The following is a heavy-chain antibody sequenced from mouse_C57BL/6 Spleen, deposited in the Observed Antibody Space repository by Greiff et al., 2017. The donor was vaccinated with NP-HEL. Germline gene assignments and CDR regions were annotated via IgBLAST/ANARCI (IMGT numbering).Heavy chain of an antibody. Sequence: QVQLQQPGAELVKPGASVKMSCKASGYTFTSYWITWVKQRPGQGLEWIGDIYPGSGSTNCNEKFKSKATLTVDTSSSTAYMQLSSLTSEDSAVYYCARGDGYDWYFDVWGTGTTVTVSS. D-gene: IGHD2-2*01. CDR2: IYPGSGST. CDR3: ARGDGYDWYFDV. CDR1: GYTFTSYW. V-gene: IGHV1-55*01. J-gene: IGHJ1*03.